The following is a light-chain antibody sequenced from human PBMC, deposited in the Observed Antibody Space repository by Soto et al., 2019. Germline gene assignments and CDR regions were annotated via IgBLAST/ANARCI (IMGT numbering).Light chain of an antibody. Sequence: EFVLTQSPGTLSVSPGERVTLSCRASQSVRSELAWYQQKSGQPPRLLIYGASTRATGIPARFSGSGSGTEFTLTINDLQSEDFAVYYCQQYERWPPLTFGGGTKVEIK. CDR3: QQYERWPPLT. CDR2: GAS. V-gene: IGKV3-15*01. J-gene: IGKJ4*01. CDR1: QSVRSE.